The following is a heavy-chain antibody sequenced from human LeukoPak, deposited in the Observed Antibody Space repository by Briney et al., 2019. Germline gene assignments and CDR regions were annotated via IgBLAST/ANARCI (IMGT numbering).Heavy chain of an antibody. CDR1: DYSISSAYY. V-gene: IGHV4-38-2*02. Sequence: KPSETLSLTCAVSDYSISSAYYWGWIRQPPGKGLEWIGSIYHSGSTDYNPSPKSRVTISVDTSKNQFSLKLRSVTAADTAVYYCARDQAYCGGDCYFDFWGQGTLVTVSS. J-gene: IGHJ4*02. CDR2: IYHSGST. D-gene: IGHD2-21*02. CDR3: ARDQAYCGGDCYFDF.